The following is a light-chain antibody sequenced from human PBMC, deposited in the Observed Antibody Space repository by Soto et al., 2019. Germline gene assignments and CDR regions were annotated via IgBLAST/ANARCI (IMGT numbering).Light chain of an antibody. Sequence: QSALTQPPSASGSPGQSVTISCTGTSSDVGGYNYVSWYQQHPGKAPKFLIFEVSRRPSGVPDRFSGSKSGNTASLTVSGLQVDDEADYYCSSYAGSNNPVIVGGGTKVTVL. CDR3: SSYAGSNNPVI. J-gene: IGLJ2*01. V-gene: IGLV2-8*01. CDR1: SSDVGGYNY. CDR2: EVS.